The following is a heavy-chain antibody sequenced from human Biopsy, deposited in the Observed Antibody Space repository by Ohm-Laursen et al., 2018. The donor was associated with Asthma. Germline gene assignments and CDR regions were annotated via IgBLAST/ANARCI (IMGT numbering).Heavy chain of an antibody. Sequence: ASEKASCKASAYTFIGCHIHWMRQAPGQGLEWMGRINPNRGGTNYAQKFQGRVTMTRDTSISTAYMEVSRLRCDDTAVYYCARGQKSAGDRWFDPWGQGTLVTVSS. D-gene: IGHD6-13*01. J-gene: IGHJ5*02. CDR3: ARGQKSAGDRWFDP. V-gene: IGHV1-2*06. CDR1: AYTFIGCH. CDR2: INPNRGGT.